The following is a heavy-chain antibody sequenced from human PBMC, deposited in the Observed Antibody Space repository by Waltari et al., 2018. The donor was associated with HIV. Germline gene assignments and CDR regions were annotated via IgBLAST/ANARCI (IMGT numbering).Heavy chain of an antibody. Sequence: EVQLVESGGGLVQPGGSLRLSCAASGFTFNSHWMRWIRQAPGKGLEWVANIKQDGSDKNYVDSVKGRFTISRDNAKNSLYLQMNSLRAEDTAVYYCVRNGGSFDYWGQGTLVTVSS. V-gene: IGHV3-7*01. CDR3: VRNGGSFDY. CDR1: GFTFNSHW. D-gene: IGHD1-26*01. J-gene: IGHJ4*02. CDR2: IKQDGSDK.